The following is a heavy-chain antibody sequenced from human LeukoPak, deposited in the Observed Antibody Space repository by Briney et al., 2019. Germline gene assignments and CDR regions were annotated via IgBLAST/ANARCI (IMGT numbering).Heavy chain of an antibody. V-gene: IGHV3-48*03. CDR3: ARRYCSTSSCISAFDV. D-gene: IGHD2-2*01. J-gene: IGHJ3*01. CDR2: ISSTSSTI. Sequence: GGSLRLSCAASGFTFSSYEMNWVRQAPGKGLEWVSYISSTSSTIYYADSVKGRFTISRDNAKNSLYLQMNSLRAEDTAVYYCARRYCSTSSCISAFDVWGQGTMVTVSS. CDR1: GFTFSSYE.